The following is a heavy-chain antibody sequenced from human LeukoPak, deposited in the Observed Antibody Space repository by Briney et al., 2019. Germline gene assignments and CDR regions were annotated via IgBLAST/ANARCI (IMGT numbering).Heavy chain of an antibody. D-gene: IGHD6-13*01. CDR3: ARHQYSSSWYNWLEP. V-gene: IGHV4-39*01. J-gene: IGHJ5*02. CDR1: GGSISSTYYY. Sequence: SETLSLTCTASGGSISSTYYYWGWLRQPPGEGLEWVGSIYYSGSTYYNPSFKSRVTISVDTSNNQFSRKRISVTAADTAVYYCARHQYSSSWYNWLEPWGEGTLVTVSS. CDR2: IYYSGST.